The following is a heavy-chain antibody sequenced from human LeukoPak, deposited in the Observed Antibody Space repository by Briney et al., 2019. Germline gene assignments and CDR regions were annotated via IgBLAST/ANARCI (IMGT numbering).Heavy chain of an antibody. V-gene: IGHV3-23*01. CDR1: GFTFSSYG. D-gene: IGHD3-22*01. J-gene: IGHJ4*02. CDR3: ASGYYDSSGYHFDY. CDR2: ISGSGGST. Sequence: GGSLRLSCAASGFTFSSYGMSWVRQAPGKGLEWVSAISGSGGSTYYADSVKGRFTISRDNSKNTLYLQMNSLRAEDTALYYCASGYYDSSGYHFDYWGQGTLVTVSS.